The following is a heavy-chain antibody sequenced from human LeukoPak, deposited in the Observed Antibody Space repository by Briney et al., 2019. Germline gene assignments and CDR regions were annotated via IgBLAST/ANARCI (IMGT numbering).Heavy chain of an antibody. CDR2: INHSGST. Sequence: SETLSLTCAVYGVSFSGYYWSWIRQPPGKGLEWIGEINHSGSTNYNPSLKSRVTISVDTSKNQFSLKLSSVTAADTAVYYCARGSGYYSNWFDPWGQGTLVTVSS. D-gene: IGHD3-22*01. CDR3: ARGSGYYSNWFDP. CDR1: GVSFSGYY. V-gene: IGHV4-34*01. J-gene: IGHJ5*02.